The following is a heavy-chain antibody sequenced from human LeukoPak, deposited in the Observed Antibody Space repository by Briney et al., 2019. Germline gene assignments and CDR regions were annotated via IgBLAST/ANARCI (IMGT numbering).Heavy chain of an antibody. CDR3: AKDPSVYHGDYIIR. CDR1: GFTFSSYG. J-gene: IGHJ4*02. V-gene: IGHV3-30*18. CDR2: ISYDGSNK. Sequence: GGSLRLSCAASGFTFSSYGMHWVRQAPGKGLEWVAVISYDGSNKYYADSVKGRFTISRDNSKNTLYLQMNSLRAEDTAVYYCAKDPSVYHGDYIIRWGQGTLVTVSS. D-gene: IGHD4-17*01.